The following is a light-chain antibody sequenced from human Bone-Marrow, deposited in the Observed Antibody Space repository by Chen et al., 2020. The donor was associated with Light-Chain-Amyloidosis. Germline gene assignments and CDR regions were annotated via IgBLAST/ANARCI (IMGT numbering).Light chain of an antibody. CDR1: DLPTKY. Sequence: SYELTQPPSVSVSPGQTASITCSGDDLPTKYAYWYQQKPGQAPVLVIHRATERPSGISDRFSGSSSGTSATLTISGVQAEDEADYHCQSADSSGTYEVIFGGGTKLTVL. V-gene: IGLV3-25*03. CDR3: QSADSSGTYEVI. CDR2: RAT. J-gene: IGLJ2*01.